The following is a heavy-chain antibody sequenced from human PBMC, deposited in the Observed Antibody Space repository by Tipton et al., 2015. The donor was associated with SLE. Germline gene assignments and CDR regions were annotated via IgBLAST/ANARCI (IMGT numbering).Heavy chain of an antibody. D-gene: IGHD3-22*01. V-gene: IGHV4-34*01. CDR2: INHSGST. J-gene: IGHJ4*02. CDR1: GGSFSGYY. Sequence: TLSLTCAVYGGSFSGYYWSWIRQPPGKGLEWIGEINHSGSTNYNPSPKSRVTMSVDTSKNQFSLKLSSVTAADTTIYYCARDSPYDSSGYYSDYWGQGTQVTVSS. CDR3: ARDSPYDSSGYYSDY.